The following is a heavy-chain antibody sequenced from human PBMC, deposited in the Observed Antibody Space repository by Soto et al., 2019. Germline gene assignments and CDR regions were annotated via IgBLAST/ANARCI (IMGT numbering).Heavy chain of an antibody. CDR3: ARDRSSPTL. CDR2: IWYDGSNK. Sequence: QVQLVESGGGVVQPGRSLRLSCAASGFTFSSYGMHWVRQAPGKGLEWVAVIWYDGSNKYYADSVKGRFTISRDNSKNTLYLQMNSLRAEGTAVYYCARDRSSPTLWGQGTLVTVSS. J-gene: IGHJ4*02. D-gene: IGHD6-13*01. V-gene: IGHV3-33*01. CDR1: GFTFSSYG.